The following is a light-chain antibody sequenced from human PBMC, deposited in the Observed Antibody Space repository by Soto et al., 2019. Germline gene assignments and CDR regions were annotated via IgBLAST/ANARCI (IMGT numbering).Light chain of an antibody. CDR3: QQYYSTPPM. Sequence: DIVMTQSPDSLAVSLGERATINCKSSQSVLYSSNNKNYLAWYQQKPGQPPKLLNYWASTRESGVPDRFSGSGSGTDFTLTISSLQAEDVAVYYCQQYYSTPPMFGQGTKVEIK. V-gene: IGKV4-1*01. CDR1: QSVLYSSNNKNY. CDR2: WAS. J-gene: IGKJ1*01.